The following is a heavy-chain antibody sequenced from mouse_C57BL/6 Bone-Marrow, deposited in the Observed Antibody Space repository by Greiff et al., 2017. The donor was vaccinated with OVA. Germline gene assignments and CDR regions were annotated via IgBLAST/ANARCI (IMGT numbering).Heavy chain of an antibody. CDR3: AKIKLSSQSPYYAMDY. J-gene: IGHJ4*01. CDR1: GFTFTDYY. CDR2: IRNKANGYTT. D-gene: IGHD1-1*01. V-gene: IGHV7-3*01. Sequence: EVMLVESGGGLVQPGGSLSLSCAASGFTFTDYYMSWVRQPPGKALEWLGFIRNKANGYTTEYSASVKGRFTISRDNSQSILYLQMNALRAEDSATDYCAKIKLSSQSPYYAMDYWGQGTSVTVSS.